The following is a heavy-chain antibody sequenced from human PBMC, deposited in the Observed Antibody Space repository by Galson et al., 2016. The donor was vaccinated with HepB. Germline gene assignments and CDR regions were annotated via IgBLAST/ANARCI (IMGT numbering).Heavy chain of an antibody. D-gene: IGHD5/OR15-5a*01. J-gene: IGHJ4*02. Sequence: SLRLSCAASGLIFSSHWLSWVRQAPGEGLEWVAKIKQDGSAIKYVDSVEGRFTISRDNSKNTLYLQMTTLSAEDTAIYYCAKDPRLSTISTPDYFDYWGQGTLVTVSS. CDR2: IKQDGSAI. V-gene: IGHV3-7*03. CDR3: AKDPRLSTISTPDYFDY. CDR1: GLIFSSHW.